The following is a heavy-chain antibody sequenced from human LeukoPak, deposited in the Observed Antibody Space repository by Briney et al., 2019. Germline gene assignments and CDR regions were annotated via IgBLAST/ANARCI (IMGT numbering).Heavy chain of an antibody. CDR2: IDGSGGST. CDR1: GFTFSSYA. V-gene: IGHV3-23*01. CDR3: ARSPILDSNYLLDY. Sequence: PGGSLRLSCAASGFTFSSYAMNWVRRAPGKGLEWVSTIDGSGGSTSYADSVKGRFTISRDNSKNTLYLQMNSLRAEDTAVYYCARSPILDSNYLLDYWGQGTLVTVSS. J-gene: IGHJ4*02. D-gene: IGHD4-11*01.